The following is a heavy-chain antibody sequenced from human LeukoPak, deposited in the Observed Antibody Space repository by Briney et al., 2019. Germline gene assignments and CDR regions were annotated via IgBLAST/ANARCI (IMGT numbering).Heavy chain of an antibody. CDR1: GGSISSGDYF. CDR3: ARGPHVLRYFDWLLRYYFDY. V-gene: IGHV4-30-4*01. D-gene: IGHD3-9*01. J-gene: IGHJ4*02. CDR2: IYYSGST. Sequence: SETLSLTCTVSGGSISSGDYFWSWIRQPPGKGLEWIGYIYYSGSTYYNPSLKSRVTISVDTSKNQFSLKLSSVTAADTAVYYCARGPHVLRYFDWLLRYYFDYWGQGTLVTVSS.